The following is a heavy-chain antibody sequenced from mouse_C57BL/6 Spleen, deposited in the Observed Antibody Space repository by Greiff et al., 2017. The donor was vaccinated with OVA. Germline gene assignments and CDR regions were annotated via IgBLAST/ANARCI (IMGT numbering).Heavy chain of an antibody. Sequence: QVQLKQSGPELVKPGASVKISCKASGYAFSSSWMNWVKQRPGKGLEWIGRIYPGDGDTNYNGKFKGKATLTADKSSSTAYMQRSSLTSEDSAVYFCARSPYDYDEGPMGAMDYWGQGTSVTVSS. J-gene: IGHJ4*01. CDR2: IYPGDGDT. V-gene: IGHV1-82*01. CDR3: ARSPYDYDEGPMGAMDY. CDR1: GYAFSSSW. D-gene: IGHD2-4*01.